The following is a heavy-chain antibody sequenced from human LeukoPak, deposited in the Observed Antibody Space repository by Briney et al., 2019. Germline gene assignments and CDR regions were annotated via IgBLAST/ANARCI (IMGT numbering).Heavy chain of an antibody. Sequence: ASVKVSCKVSGYTLTELSMHWVRQAPGQGLEWMGWISTNKGNTKSAQKNQGRVTMTEDTSTDTAYMELSSLRSEDTAVYYCATGSVLAYYYDSSGYSNRPFDYWGQGTLVTVSS. CDR3: ATGSVLAYYYDSSGYSNRPFDY. V-gene: IGHV1-24*01. CDR2: ISTNKGNT. CDR1: GYTLTELS. J-gene: IGHJ4*02. D-gene: IGHD3-22*01.